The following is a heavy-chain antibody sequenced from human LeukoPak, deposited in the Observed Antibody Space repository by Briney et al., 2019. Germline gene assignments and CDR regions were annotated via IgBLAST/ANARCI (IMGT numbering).Heavy chain of an antibody. CDR3: ARGMRFWWQTGAY. CDR2: ISPDAGGT. Sequence: ASVKVSCKASGYTFTSYAMNWVRQAPGQGLEWMGWISPDAGGTHYVQKFQGRVTMTVDSSTSTAYMELTRLTFNDTAMYYCARGMRFWWQTGAYWGQGTLVSVSS. J-gene: IGHJ4*02. D-gene: IGHD2-21*01. CDR1: GYTFTSYA. V-gene: IGHV1-2*02.